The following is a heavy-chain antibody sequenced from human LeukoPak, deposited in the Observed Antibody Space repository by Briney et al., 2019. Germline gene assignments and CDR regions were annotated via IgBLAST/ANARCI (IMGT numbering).Heavy chain of an antibody. D-gene: IGHD6-13*01. CDR1: GFTFSSYA. CDR3: AKDRAQQLVLDF. V-gene: IGHV3-23*01. Sequence: GRSLRLSCAASGFTFSSYAMSWVRQAPGKGLEWVSAIIGSGSSTYYADSVKGRFTISRDNSKNTLFLQMNSLRAEDTAVYYCAKDRAQQLVLDFWGQGTLVTGSS. J-gene: IGHJ4*02. CDR2: IIGSGSST.